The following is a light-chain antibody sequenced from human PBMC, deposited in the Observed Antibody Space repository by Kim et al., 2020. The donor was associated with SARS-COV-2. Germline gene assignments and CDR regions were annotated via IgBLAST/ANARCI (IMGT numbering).Light chain of an antibody. CDR2: GKN. CDR1: SLRSYY. J-gene: IGLJ2*01. Sequence: ALGQTVRITCQGDSLRSYYATWYQQKPGQAPILVIYGKNNRPSGIPDRFSGSGSGNTASLTITGTQAGDEADYYCNSRDSNDNVVFGGGTQLTVL. V-gene: IGLV3-19*01. CDR3: NSRDSNDNVV.